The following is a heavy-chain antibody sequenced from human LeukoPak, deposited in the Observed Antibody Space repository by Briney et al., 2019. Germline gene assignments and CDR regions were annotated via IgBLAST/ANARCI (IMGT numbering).Heavy chain of an antibody. CDR2: IYSGGST. CDR3: ARTAYSNYFDY. D-gene: IGHD4-11*01. J-gene: IGHJ4*02. CDR1: GFTFRRYW. Sequence: GGSLRLSCAASGFTFRRYWMSWVRQAPGKGLEWVSVIYSGGSTYYADSVKGRFTISRDNSKNTLYLQMNSLRAEDTAVYYCARTAYSNYFDYWGQGTLVTVSS. V-gene: IGHV3-66*02.